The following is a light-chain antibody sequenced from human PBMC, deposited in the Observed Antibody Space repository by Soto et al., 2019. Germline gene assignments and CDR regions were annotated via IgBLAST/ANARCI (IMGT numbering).Light chain of an antibody. CDR3: SSYASSSPWV. J-gene: IGLJ3*02. CDR2: EVS. V-gene: IGLV2-14*01. CDR1: SSDVGGYNY. Sequence: QPVLTQPASVSGSPGQSITISCTGTSSDVGGYNYVSWYQQHPGKAPKLMIYEVSNRPSGVAHRFSGSKSGNTASLTFSGLQAEDEADSYCSSYASSSPWVFGGGTKLNVL.